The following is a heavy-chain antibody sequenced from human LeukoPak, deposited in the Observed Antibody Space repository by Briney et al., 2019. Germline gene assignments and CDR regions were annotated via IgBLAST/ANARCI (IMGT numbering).Heavy chain of an antibody. CDR3: VRQLETDY. D-gene: IGHD6-6*01. CDR2: IYYSGST. Sequence: SETLSLTCSVSGGSISSSSYYWVWIRQPPGKGLEWIGSIYYSGSTYYNPSLKSRVTISVDTSKNQFSLKLSSVTAADTAVYYCVRQLETDYWGQGTLVTVSS. J-gene: IGHJ4*02. CDR1: GGSISSSSYY. V-gene: IGHV4-39*07.